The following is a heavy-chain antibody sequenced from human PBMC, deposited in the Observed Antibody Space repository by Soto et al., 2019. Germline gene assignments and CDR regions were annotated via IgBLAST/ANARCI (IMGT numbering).Heavy chain of an antibody. J-gene: IGHJ6*02. V-gene: IGHV3-33*01. D-gene: IGHD3-10*01. CDR2: IWYDGSDK. CDR3: ARRQLYGGGDYYGMDV. CDR1: GFTFSSYG. Sequence: GGSLRLSCAASGFTFSSYGMHWVRQAPGKGLEWVAVIWYDGSDKYYADSVKGRFTISRDNSKNTLYLQMNSLRAEDTAVYYCARRQLYGGGDYYGMDVWGQGTTVTVSS.